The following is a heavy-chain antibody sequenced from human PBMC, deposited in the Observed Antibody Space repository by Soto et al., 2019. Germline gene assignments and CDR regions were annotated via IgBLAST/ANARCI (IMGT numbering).Heavy chain of an antibody. CDR3: AHRLLVLTATYFDY. Sequence: SETLSLTCSVSGGSITSYYWSWIRQPPGKGLEWIAYVYYSGSTSYNPSLKSRVSISLDTSKNQFSLKLSSVTAADTATYYCAHRLLVLTATYFDYWGQGALVTVSS. J-gene: IGHJ4*02. V-gene: IGHV4-59*01. D-gene: IGHD2-21*02. CDR2: VYYSGST. CDR1: GGSITSYY.